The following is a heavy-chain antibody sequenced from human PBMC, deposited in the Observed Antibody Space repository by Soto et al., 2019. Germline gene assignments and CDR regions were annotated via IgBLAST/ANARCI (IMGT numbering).Heavy chain of an antibody. Sequence: QVQLQESGPGLVKPSQTLSLTCTVSGGSISRGGYYWTWIRQHPGKGLEWVGYIYYTGSTYYNPSLTSRVSISVDTSKNQFSLRLSSVTAADTAVYYWARARGGDYVAYWGQGTLVTVSS. CDR1: GGSISRGGYY. V-gene: IGHV4-31*03. D-gene: IGHD3-16*01. CDR2: IYYTGST. J-gene: IGHJ4*02. CDR3: ARARGGDYVAY.